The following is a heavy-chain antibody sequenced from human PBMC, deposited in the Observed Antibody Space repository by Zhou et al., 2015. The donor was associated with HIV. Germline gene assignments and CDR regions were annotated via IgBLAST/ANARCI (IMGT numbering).Heavy chain of an antibody. Sequence: QVHLMQSGAEVKKPGSSVKVSCKASGVTFSNYAISWVRQAPGQGLEWMGGIIPVFGTANYAPKFQGRVTMTADKSTSTAYMDLSSLRYEDTAVYFCARLRIPPRSGSHPNYFAMDVWGQGTTVTVSS. CDR3: ARLRIPPRSGSHPNYFAMDV. J-gene: IGHJ6*02. V-gene: IGHV1-69*06. CDR1: GVTFSNYA. D-gene: IGHD3-10*01. CDR2: IIPVFGTA.